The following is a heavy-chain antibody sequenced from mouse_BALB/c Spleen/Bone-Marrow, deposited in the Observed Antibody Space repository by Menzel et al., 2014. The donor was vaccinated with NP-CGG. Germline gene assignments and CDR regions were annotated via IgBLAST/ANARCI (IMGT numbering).Heavy chain of an antibody. CDR3: ATLARTNFDY. CDR2: IYPGNSDT. Sequence: VQLQQSGTVLARPGAAVKMSCKASGYTFSNYWMHWVKQRPGQGLEWIGTIYPGNSDTTYNQKFKGKAKLTAVTSTSTDYMDLSSLTNEDSAVYYCATLARTNFDYWGQGTTLTVSS. J-gene: IGHJ2*01. D-gene: IGHD3-1*01. V-gene: IGHV1-5*01. CDR1: GYTFSNYW.